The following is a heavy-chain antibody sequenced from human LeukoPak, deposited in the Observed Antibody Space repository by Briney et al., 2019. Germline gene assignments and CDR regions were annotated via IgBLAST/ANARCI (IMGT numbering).Heavy chain of an antibody. CDR2: ISYDGSSK. V-gene: IGHV3-30*04. D-gene: IGHD6-13*01. Sequence: GGSLRLSCAASGFTFSSFAMNWVRQAPGKGLEWVAVISYDGSSKYYADSVKGRFTISRDNSENTLYLQMNSLRAEDTAVYYCAREMKTIAASGFDYWGQGTLVTASS. J-gene: IGHJ4*02. CDR1: GFTFSSFA. CDR3: AREMKTIAASGFDY.